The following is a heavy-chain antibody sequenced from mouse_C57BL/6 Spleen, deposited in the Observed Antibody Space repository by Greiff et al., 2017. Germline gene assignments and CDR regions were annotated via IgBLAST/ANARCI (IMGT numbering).Heavy chain of an antibody. Sequence: EVMLVESGGGLVKPGGSLKISCAASGFTFSSYTMSWVRQTPEKRLEWVATISGGGGNTYYPDSVKGRFTISRANAKNTLYLQMSILRSENTALYYCARQGNYVGYFDYWGQGTTLTVSS. CDR3: ARQGNYVGYFDY. CDR2: ISGGGGNT. V-gene: IGHV5-9*01. CDR1: GFTFSSYT. J-gene: IGHJ2*01. D-gene: IGHD2-1*01.